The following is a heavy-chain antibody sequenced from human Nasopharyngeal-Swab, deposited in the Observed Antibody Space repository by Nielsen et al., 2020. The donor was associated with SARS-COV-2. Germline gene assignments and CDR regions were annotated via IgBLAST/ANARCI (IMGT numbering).Heavy chain of an antibody. CDR1: GFTVTTNC. D-gene: IGHD4-17*01. V-gene: IGHV3-66*01. Sequence: GGSLRLSCAASGFTVTTNCMSWVRQAPGKGLEWVSTKYSGGGTNYADSVRGRFTISGDDSKNTLYLQMSNLRAEDTAVYYCARASFGDYAPTDYWGRGTLVTVSS. CDR3: ARASFGDYAPTDY. CDR2: KYSGGGT. J-gene: IGHJ4*02.